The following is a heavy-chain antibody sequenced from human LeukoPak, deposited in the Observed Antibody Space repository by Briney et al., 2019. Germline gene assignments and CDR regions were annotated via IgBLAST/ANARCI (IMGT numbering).Heavy chain of an antibody. J-gene: IGHJ6*02. Sequence: PGGSLRLSCAASGFTFSSYGMSWVRQAPGKGLEWMALIWYDGSNKYYADSVKGRFTISRDNSKNTLYLQMNSLRAEDTAVYYCSRECFDWSRNYYYGMDVWGQGTTVTVSS. V-gene: IGHV3-33*08. CDR2: IWYDGSNK. CDR1: GFTFSSYG. CDR3: SRECFDWSRNYYYGMDV. D-gene: IGHD3-9*01.